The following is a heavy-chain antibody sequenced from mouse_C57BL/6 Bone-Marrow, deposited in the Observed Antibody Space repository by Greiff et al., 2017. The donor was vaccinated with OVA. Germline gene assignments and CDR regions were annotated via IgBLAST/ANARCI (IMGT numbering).Heavy chain of an antibody. V-gene: IGHV1-7*01. D-gene: IGHD4-1*01. J-gene: IGHJ2*01. CDR2: INPSSGYT. CDR3: ANTNWGHD. Sequence: QVQLQQSGAELAKPGASVKLSCKASGYTFTSYWMHWVKQRPGQGLEWIGYINPSSGYTKYNQKFKDKATLTADKYSSTAYMQLSSLTYEDSAVYYCANTNWGHDWGQGTTLTVSS. CDR1: GYTFTSYW.